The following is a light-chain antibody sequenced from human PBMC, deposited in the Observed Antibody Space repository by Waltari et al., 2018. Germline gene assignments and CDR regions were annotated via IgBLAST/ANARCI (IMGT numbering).Light chain of an antibody. CDR2: DAS. CDR1: HDINNC. CDR3: QRYDDLPIS. Sequence: DIQMTQSPSSLSASVGDTVTITCQASHDINNCLSWYQQKPGQAPNLLIYDASHLQTGVPSRFTGSGSGTDFTLTINSVQPEDIGTYYCQRYDDLPISFGQGTRVDIK. V-gene: IGKV1-33*01. J-gene: IGKJ5*01.